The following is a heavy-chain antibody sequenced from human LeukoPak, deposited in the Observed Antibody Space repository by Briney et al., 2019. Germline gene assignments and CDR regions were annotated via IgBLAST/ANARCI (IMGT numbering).Heavy chain of an antibody. Sequence: PGGSLRLSCAASGFTFSSYAMSWVRQAPGKGREWLSIIYSDGTTYYADSVKGRFTISRDNSKNTLYLQMNSLRAEDTAVYYCARAYYYGSGSYYSPYFDYWGQGTLVTVSS. CDR2: IYSDGTT. J-gene: IGHJ4*02. V-gene: IGHV3-66*02. CDR3: ARAYYYGSGSYYSPYFDY. CDR1: GFTFSSYA. D-gene: IGHD3-10*01.